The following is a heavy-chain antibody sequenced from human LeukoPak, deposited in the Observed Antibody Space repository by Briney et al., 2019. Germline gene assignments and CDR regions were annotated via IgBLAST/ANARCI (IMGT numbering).Heavy chain of an antibody. Sequence: SETLSLTCTVSGGSIRNYYWGWIRQPPGKGLEWIGYIYYSGSTNYNPSLKSRVTISVDTSKNQFSLKLSSVTAADTAVYYCARIGDYWGQGTLVTVSS. CDR1: GGSIRNYY. CDR2: IYYSGST. V-gene: IGHV4-59*08. CDR3: ARIGDY. J-gene: IGHJ4*02.